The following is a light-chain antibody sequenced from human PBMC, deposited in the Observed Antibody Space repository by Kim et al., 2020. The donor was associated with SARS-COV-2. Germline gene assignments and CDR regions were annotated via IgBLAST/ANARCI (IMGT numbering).Light chain of an antibody. Sequence: GQRVTLSCSGSTSNIGMNYVYWYQQLPGTAPKLLIYSNNQRPSGVPDRFSGSKSGTSASLAISGLRSEDEADYYCAAWDDSLSGYVFGTGTKVTVL. CDR2: SNN. J-gene: IGLJ1*01. V-gene: IGLV1-47*02. CDR1: TSNIGMNY. CDR3: AAWDDSLSGYV.